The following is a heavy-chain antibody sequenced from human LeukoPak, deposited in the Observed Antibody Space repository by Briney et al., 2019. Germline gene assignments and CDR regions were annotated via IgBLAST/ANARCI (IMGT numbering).Heavy chain of an antibody. D-gene: IGHD6-6*01. CDR2: INPNSGGT. CDR3: ARGQYSSSSSFYY. CDR1: GYTFTGYY. Sequence: ASVKVSCKASGYTFTGYYTHWVRQAPGQGLEWMGWINPNSGGTKCAQKFQGRVTMTRDTSISAAYMELSSLRSEDTAVYYCARGQYSSSSSFYYWGQGTLVTVSS. J-gene: IGHJ4*02. V-gene: IGHV1-2*02.